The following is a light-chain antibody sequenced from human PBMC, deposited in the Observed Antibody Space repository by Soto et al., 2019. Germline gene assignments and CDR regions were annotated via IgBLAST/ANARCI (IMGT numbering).Light chain of an antibody. Sequence: DIQMTQSPSTLSASVGDRVTITCRASQTVERWLAWYQQKPGKAPNLLISDVSSLERGVPSRFSGSGSATEFTLTISGLQPDDFATYYCQQYKDSMWTFGQGTK. CDR2: DVS. CDR3: QQYKDSMWT. CDR1: QTVERW. V-gene: IGKV1-5*01. J-gene: IGKJ1*01.